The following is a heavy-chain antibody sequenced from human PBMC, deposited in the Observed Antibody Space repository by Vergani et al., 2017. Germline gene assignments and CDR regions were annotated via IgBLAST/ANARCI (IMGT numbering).Heavy chain of an antibody. Sequence: QVQLVESGGGVVQPGRSLRLSCAASGFTFSSYAMHWVRQAPGKGLEWVAVISYDGNNNHDADSVKGRFTISRDNSKNTLYLQMNSLRAEDTAVYYCARDENYYDSSGYFFWGQGTLVTVSS. CDR1: GFTFSSYA. D-gene: IGHD3-22*01. CDR3: ARDENYYDSSGYFF. CDR2: ISYDGNNN. J-gene: IGHJ4*02. V-gene: IGHV3-30*04.